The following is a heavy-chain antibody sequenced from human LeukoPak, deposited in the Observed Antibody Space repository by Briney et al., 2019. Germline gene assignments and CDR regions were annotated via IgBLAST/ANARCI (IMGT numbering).Heavy chain of an antibody. J-gene: IGHJ4*02. D-gene: IGHD2-15*01. Sequence: SETLSLTCTVSGGSISSSSYYWGWIRQPPGKWLEWIGSIYYSGSTYYNPSLKSRVSISIDTSKNQFSLDLSSVTAADTAVYYCARRPNGSFDYWGQGTLVTVSS. CDR3: ARRPNGSFDY. CDR1: GGSISSSSYY. CDR2: IYYSGST. V-gene: IGHV4-39*01.